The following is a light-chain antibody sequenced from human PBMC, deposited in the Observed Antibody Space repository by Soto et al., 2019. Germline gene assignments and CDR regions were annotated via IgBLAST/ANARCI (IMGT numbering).Light chain of an antibody. J-gene: IGKJ2*01. CDR2: GVS. V-gene: IGKV3-20*01. CDR1: QSVSSSY. Sequence: EIVLTQSPGTLSLSPGERATLSCRASQSVSSSYLAWYQQKPGQAPRLLIYGVSSRATGIPDRFSGSGSRTDFTLSISRLEPEDFAVYYCQQYGRSMYTFGQGTKLEIK. CDR3: QQYGRSMYT.